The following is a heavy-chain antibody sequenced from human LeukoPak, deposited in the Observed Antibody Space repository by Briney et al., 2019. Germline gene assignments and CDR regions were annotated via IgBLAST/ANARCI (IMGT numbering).Heavy chain of an antibody. CDR2: IYSGGGT. Sequence: GSLRLFCAASGFTVSSNYMAWVRQAPGERLEWVSVIYSGGGTYYADSVKGRFTISRDNSKNTLYLQMNSLRAEDTAVYYCARALFDPPGYYYMDVWGKGTTVTVSS. V-gene: IGHV3-53*01. J-gene: IGHJ6*03. D-gene: IGHD3-10*02. CDR3: ARALFDPPGYYYMDV. CDR1: GFTVSSNY.